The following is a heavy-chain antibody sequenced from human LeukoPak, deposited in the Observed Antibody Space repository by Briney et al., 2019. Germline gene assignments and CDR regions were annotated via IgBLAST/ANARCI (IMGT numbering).Heavy chain of an antibody. D-gene: IGHD5-12*01. Sequence: GGSLRLLCAASGFTFRDYYMSWTRRARGRGLEWVSYISSSSSYTNYADSVKGRFTISRDNAKNSLYLQMNSLRAEDTAVYYCARDLSSATIGLDAFDIWGQGTMVTVSS. J-gene: IGHJ3*02. CDR1: GFTFRDYY. V-gene: IGHV3-11*06. CDR3: ARDLSSATIGLDAFDI. CDR2: ISSSSSYT.